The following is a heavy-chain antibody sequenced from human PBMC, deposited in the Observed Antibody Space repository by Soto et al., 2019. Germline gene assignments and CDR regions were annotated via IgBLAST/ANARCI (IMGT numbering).Heavy chain of an antibody. CDR3: AREDVQGSSWFRFLDF. J-gene: IGHJ4*02. CDR1: GFTFSTYA. D-gene: IGHD6-13*01. CDR2: VSASGLNT. V-gene: IGHV3-23*01. Sequence: GGSLRLSCAASGFTFSTYAMAWVRQAPGKGLEWVSGVSASGLNTDYADPVKGRFYISRDNARSTLSLQMNSLRVEDTAVYYCAREDVQGSSWFRFLDFWGQGALVTVSS.